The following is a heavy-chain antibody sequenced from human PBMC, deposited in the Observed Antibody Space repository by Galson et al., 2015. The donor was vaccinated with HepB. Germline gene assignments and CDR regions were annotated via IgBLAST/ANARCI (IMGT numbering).Heavy chain of an antibody. D-gene: IGHD2-8*01. CDR3: TPHIVLMVYVNY. CDR2: IKSKTDGGTT. J-gene: IGHJ4*02. V-gene: IGHV3-15*07. CDR1: GFTFSNAW. Sequence: SLRLSCAASGFTFSNAWMNWVRQAPGKGLEWVGRIKSKTDGGTTDYAAPVKGRFTISRDDSKNTLYLQMNSLKTEDTAVYYCTPHIVLMVYVNYWGQGTLVTVSS.